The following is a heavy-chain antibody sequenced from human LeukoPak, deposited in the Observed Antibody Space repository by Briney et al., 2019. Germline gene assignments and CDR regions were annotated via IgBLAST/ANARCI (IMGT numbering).Heavy chain of an antibody. CDR3: TRVIVAVPGYFDYFDF. J-gene: IGHJ4*02. Sequence: GGSLRLSCTAAGFSYMRLIRQAPGRGLEWVANINEDGSNKWHLGSVKGRFTVSRDNARNSLYLQMNRLRVEDTAVYYCTRVIVAVPGYFDYFDFWGQGVLVTVS. CDR1: GFSY. D-gene: IGHD6-19*01. V-gene: IGHV3-7*01. CDR2: INEDGSNK.